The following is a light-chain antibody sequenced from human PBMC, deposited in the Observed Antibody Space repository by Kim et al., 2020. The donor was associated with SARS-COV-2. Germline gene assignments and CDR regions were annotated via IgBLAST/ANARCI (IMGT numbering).Light chain of an antibody. V-gene: IGLV3-1*01. Sequence: VSPGPTARTACAGDELGDKYACWYQQKPGPSPVLVISQESKRPSGIPERFSGSNSGNPASLTISGTQAMDEADYYSQAWDSSTVWVSGGGTRLTVL. CDR1: ELGDKY. CDR3: QAWDSSTVWV. CDR2: QES. J-gene: IGLJ3*02.